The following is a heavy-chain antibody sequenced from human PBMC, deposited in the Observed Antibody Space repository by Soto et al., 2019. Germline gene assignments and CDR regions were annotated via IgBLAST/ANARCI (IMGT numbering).Heavy chain of an antibody. D-gene: IGHD1-26*01. V-gene: IGHV3-48*01. CDR2: ISSSSVTI. CDR3: AGGCYGWGG. Sequence: EVQLVESGGGLVQPGGSLRLSCEASRFTFSSYSMNWVRQAPGRGLEWISHISSSSVTIYYADSVKGRFTISRDNAKKSLYLQMNSLRAGDTAGVYCAGGCYGWGGWGQGTLVTVSS. CDR1: RFTFSSYS. J-gene: IGHJ4*02.